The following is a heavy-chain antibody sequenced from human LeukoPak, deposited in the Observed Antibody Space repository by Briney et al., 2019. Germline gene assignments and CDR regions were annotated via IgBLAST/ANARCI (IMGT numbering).Heavy chain of an antibody. CDR3: ARDLPHYYYDSSGYPGGDFDY. Sequence: SETLSLTCTVSGYSISSGYYWGWIRQPPGQGLEWIGSIYHSGSTYYNPSLKSRVTISVDTSKNQFSLKLSSVTAADTAVYYCARDLPHYYYDSSGYPGGDFDYWGQGTLVTVSS. V-gene: IGHV4-38-2*02. CDR2: IYHSGST. CDR1: GYSISSGYY. D-gene: IGHD3-22*01. J-gene: IGHJ4*02.